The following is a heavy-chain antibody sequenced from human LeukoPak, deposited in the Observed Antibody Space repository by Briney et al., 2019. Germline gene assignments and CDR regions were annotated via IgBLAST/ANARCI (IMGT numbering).Heavy chain of an antibody. Sequence: GGTLRLSCAASGFTFSGFAMSWIRQAPGKGLEWVSSISRSGESTFYADSVRGRFTISRDNPKNTVSLQMESLRAEDTALYYCAKDYAVGSIDYWGQGTLVTVSS. CDR2: ISRSGEST. J-gene: IGHJ4*02. CDR3: AKDYAVGSIDY. CDR1: GFTFSGFA. D-gene: IGHD3-16*01. V-gene: IGHV3-23*01.